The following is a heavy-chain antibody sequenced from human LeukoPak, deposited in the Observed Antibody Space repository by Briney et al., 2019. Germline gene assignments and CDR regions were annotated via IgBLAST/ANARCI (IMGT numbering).Heavy chain of an antibody. CDR3: ARGYSYGSPRFDP. CDR2: IYHSGST. D-gene: IGHD5-18*01. J-gene: IGHJ5*02. Sequence: SETLSLTCAVYGGSFSGYSWSWIRQPPGKGLEWIGYIYHSGSTYYNPSLKSRVTIPVDRSKNQFSLKLSSVTAADTAVYYCARGYSYGSPRFDPWGQGTLVTVSS. V-gene: IGHV4-30-2*01. CDR1: GGSFSGYS.